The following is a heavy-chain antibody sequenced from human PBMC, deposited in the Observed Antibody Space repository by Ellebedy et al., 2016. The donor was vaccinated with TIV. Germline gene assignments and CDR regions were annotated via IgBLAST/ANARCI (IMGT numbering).Heavy chain of an antibody. CDR3: ANRPMKWLVGGIY. CDR2: ISGSGGST. V-gene: IGHV3-23*01. CDR1: GFTFSSYA. J-gene: IGHJ4*02. D-gene: IGHD6-19*01. Sequence: GESLKISCAASGFTFSSYAMNWVRQAPGKGLEWVSAISGSGGSTYYADSVKGRFTISRDNSKNTAYLQMNSLRAEDTAVYYCANRPMKWLVGGIYWGQGTLVTVSS.